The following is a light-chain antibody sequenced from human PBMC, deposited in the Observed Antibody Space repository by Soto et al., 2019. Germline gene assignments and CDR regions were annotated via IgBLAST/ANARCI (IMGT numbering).Light chain of an antibody. CDR2: STS. J-gene: IGKJ1*01. V-gene: IGKV1-39*01. CDR1: QSVSTF. Sequence: DIQMTQSPSSLSASVGDRVTITCRLSQSVSTFLNWYQHKPGKATHLQISSTSTLQRGVPSMFDGKRSDTDCTVTISMRETEEVATEYWQQSYTTPWRFGQGTKVDIK. CDR3: QQSYTTPWR.